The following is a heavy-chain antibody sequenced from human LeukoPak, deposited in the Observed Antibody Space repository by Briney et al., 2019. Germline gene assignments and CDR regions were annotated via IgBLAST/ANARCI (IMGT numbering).Heavy chain of an antibody. V-gene: IGHV3-21*01. Sequence: GGSLRLSCAASGLTFSTYSMNWVRQAPGKGLKWVSSISSNSAYIHYADSVKGRFTISRDNAKNSLYLQMNSLRADDTAVYYCARGGVLEPYGAFDIWGQGTVVTVSS. CDR1: GLTFSTYS. D-gene: IGHD1-1*01. CDR2: ISSNSAYI. J-gene: IGHJ3*02. CDR3: ARGGVLEPYGAFDI.